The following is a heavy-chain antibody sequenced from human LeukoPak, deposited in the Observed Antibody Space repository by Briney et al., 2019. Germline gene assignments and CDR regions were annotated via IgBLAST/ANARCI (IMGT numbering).Heavy chain of an antibody. D-gene: IGHD3-22*01. V-gene: IGHV3-23*01. CDR3: AKDSNYYDSSNFDY. J-gene: IGHJ4*02. CDR1: GFTFSSYG. Sequence: SGGSLRLSCAASGFTFSSYGMGWVRQAPGKGLEWVSAISGSGGSTYYADSVKGRFTISRDNSKNTLYLQMNSLRAEDTAVYYCAKDSNYYDSSNFDYWGQGTLVTVSS. CDR2: ISGSGGST.